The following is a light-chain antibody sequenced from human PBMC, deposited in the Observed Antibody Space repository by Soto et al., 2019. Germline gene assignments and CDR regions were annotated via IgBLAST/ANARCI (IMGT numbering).Light chain of an antibody. CDR1: SMDVGPYNL. V-gene: IGLV2-23*02. Sequence: QSALTQPASVSGSPGQSITISCTGSSMDVGPYNLVSWYQHHPGKAPKLMISEVVKRPSGVSNRFSGSKSGNTASLTISGLQAEDEADYYCCSYAGSSMFVFGGGTKLTVL. CDR3: CSYAGSSMFV. J-gene: IGLJ2*01. CDR2: EVV.